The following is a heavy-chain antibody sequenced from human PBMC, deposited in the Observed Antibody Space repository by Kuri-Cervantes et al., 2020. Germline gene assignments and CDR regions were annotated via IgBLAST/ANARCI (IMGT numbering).Heavy chain of an antibody. D-gene: IGHD2-15*01. Sequence: SETLSLTCTVSGGSVTSGDYYWSWIRQPPGKGLEWIGYIYYSGSTYYNPSLKSRVTISVDASKNQFSLKLSSVTAADTAVYYCAGILCSGGSCYSSPAEYFQHWGQGTLVTVSS. J-gene: IGHJ1*01. CDR3: AGILCSGGSCYSSPAEYFQH. V-gene: IGHV4-61*08. CDR1: GGSVTSGDYY. CDR2: IYYSGST.